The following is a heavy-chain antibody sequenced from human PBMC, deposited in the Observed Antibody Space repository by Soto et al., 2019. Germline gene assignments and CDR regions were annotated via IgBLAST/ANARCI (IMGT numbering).Heavy chain of an antibody. CDR3: ARDRTKPDVVVVAAVGNWLDP. V-gene: IGHV1-2*02. D-gene: IGHD2-21*02. CDR1: GYTFTGYY. J-gene: IGHJ5*02. CDR2: INPNSGGT. Sequence: ASVKVSCKASGYTFTGYYMHWVRQDPGQGLEWIVWINPNSGGTNYAQRFQGRVTMTRDTFISTVYMEVSSLTSDDTAVYYCARDRTKPDVVVVAAVGNWLDPWGQGTLVTVSS.